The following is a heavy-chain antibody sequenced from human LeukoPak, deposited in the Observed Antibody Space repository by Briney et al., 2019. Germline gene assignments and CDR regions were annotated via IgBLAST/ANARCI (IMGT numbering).Heavy chain of an antibody. CDR3: ARGHSFSMGPTEFDY. J-gene: IGHJ4*02. CDR1: GYTFTSYG. Sequence: ASVKVSCKASGYTFTSYGISWVRQAPGQGLEWMGWISAYNGNTNYAQKLQGRFTMTTDTSTSTAYMELRSLRSDDTAVYYCARGHSFSMGPTEFDYWGQGTLVTVSS. D-gene: IGHD3-10*01. V-gene: IGHV1-18*01. CDR2: ISAYNGNT.